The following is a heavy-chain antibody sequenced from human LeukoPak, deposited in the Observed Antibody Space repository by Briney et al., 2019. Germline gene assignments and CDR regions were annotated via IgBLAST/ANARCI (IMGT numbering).Heavy chain of an antibody. V-gene: IGHV3-21*01. CDR1: GFTFSSYS. Sequence: PGGSLRLSCAASGFTFSSYSMTWVRQAPGKGLAWVSSISSSSSYIYYADAVKGRFTISRDNAKHSLYLQMNSLRAEDTAVYYCAREDSSGYYYVGYWGQGTLVTVSS. D-gene: IGHD3-22*01. CDR2: ISSSSSYI. J-gene: IGHJ4*02. CDR3: AREDSSGYYYVGY.